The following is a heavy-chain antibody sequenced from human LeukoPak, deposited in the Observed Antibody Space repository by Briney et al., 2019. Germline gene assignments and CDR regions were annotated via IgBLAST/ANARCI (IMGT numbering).Heavy chain of an antibody. J-gene: IGHJ5*02. Sequence: ASVKVSCKASGRTFSSYAISWVRQAPGQGLEWMGGIIPIFGTANYAQKFQGRVTITADESTSTAYMELSSLRSEDTAVYYCARAGIAAAGTSSWFDPWGQGTLVTVSS. V-gene: IGHV1-69*13. CDR2: IIPIFGTA. CDR3: ARAGIAAAGTSSWFDP. D-gene: IGHD6-13*01. CDR1: GRTFSSYA.